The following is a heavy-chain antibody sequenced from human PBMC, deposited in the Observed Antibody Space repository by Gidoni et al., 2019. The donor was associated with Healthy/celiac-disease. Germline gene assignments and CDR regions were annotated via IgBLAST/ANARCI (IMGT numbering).Heavy chain of an antibody. CDR1: GFTFSSYG. Sequence: QVQLVESGGGVVQPGRSLRLSCAASGFTFSSYGMHWVRQAPGKGLEWVAVIWYDGSNKYYADSVKGRFTISRDNSKNTLYLQMNSLRAEDTAVYYCARAVVARREWGAPLDYWGQGTLVTVSS. J-gene: IGHJ4*02. D-gene: IGHD2-15*01. V-gene: IGHV3-33*01. CDR2: IWYDGSNK. CDR3: ARAVVARREWGAPLDY.